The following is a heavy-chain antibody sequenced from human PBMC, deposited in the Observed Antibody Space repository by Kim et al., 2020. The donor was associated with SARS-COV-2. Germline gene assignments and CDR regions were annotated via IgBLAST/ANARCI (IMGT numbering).Heavy chain of an antibody. CDR1: GFTFSRYA. J-gene: IGHJ5*02. D-gene: IGHD3-10*01. CDR2: ISGSGGST. V-gene: IGHV3-23*01. Sequence: GGSLRLSCAASGFTFSRYAMSWVRQAPGKGLEWVSAISGSGGSTYYEDSVKGRFTISRDNSKNTLYLQMNSLRAEDTAVYYCAKDRPLYYYGGGWFDPWGQGTLVTVSS. CDR3: AKDRPLYYYGGGWFDP.